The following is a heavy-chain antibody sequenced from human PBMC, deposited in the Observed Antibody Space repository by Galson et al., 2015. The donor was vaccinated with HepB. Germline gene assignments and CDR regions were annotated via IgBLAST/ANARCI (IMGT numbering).Heavy chain of an antibody. D-gene: IGHD2-2*01. J-gene: IGHJ3*02. V-gene: IGHV3-53*01. CDR2: IYSGGST. Sequence: LRLSCAASGFTVSSNYMSWVRQAPGKGLEWVSVIYSGGSTYYADSVKGRFTISRDNSKNTLYLQMNSLRAEDTAVYYCARVGGYCSSTSCQRSAFDIWGQGTMVTVSS. CDR3: ARVGGYCSSTSCQRSAFDI. CDR1: GFTVSSNY.